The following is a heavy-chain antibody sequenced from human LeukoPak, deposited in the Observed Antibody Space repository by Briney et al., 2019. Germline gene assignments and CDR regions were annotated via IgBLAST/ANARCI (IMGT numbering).Heavy chain of an antibody. CDR3: ARSSITMVRGVIKSTTSWYHYYNMDV. Sequence: PGGSLRLSCAASRFTFPNYAMSWVRQAPGKGLQWVSYISGYGASTFYADSVKGRFTIARDNAKNSLYLQMNSLRAEDTAVYYCARSSITMVRGVIKSTTSWYHYYNMDVWGKGTTVTVSS. V-gene: IGHV3-23*01. CDR1: RFTFPNYA. D-gene: IGHD3-10*01. J-gene: IGHJ6*03. CDR2: ISGYGAST.